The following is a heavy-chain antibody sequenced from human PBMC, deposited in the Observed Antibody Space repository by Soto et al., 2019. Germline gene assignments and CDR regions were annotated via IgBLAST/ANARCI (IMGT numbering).Heavy chain of an antibody. V-gene: IGHV4-34*01. J-gene: IGHJ6*02. Sequence: SETLSLTCAVYGGSFSGYYWSWIRQPPGKGLEWIGEINHSGSTNYNPSLKSRVTISVDTPKNQFSLKLSSVTAADTAVYYCARVDSSTTGYYYYYYGMDVWGQGTTVTVSS. D-gene: IGHD6-13*01. CDR1: GGSFSGYY. CDR2: INHSGST. CDR3: ARVDSSTTGYYYYYYGMDV.